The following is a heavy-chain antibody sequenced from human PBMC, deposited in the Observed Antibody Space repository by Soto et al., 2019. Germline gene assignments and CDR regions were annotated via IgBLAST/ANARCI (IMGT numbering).Heavy chain of an antibody. Sequence: ASVKVSCKASGYTFTSYYMHWVRQAPGQGLEWMGIINPSGGSTSYAQKFQGRVTMTRDTSTSTVYMELSSLRSEDTAVYYCARESSIAAARREGRDDYWGQGTLVTVSS. CDR2: INPSGGST. CDR3: ARESSIAAARREGRDDY. V-gene: IGHV1-46*01. J-gene: IGHJ4*02. D-gene: IGHD6-13*01. CDR1: GYTFTSYY.